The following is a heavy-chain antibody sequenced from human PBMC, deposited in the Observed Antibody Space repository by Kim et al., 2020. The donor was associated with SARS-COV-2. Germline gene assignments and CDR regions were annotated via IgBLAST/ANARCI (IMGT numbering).Heavy chain of an antibody. CDR3: ARDGGSGSHDAFDI. J-gene: IGHJ3*02. D-gene: IGHD3-10*01. V-gene: IGHV1-3*01. Sequence: SQQFQGRVTITRDTTASKAYMELSSLRSEDTAVDYCARDGGSGSHDAFDIWGQGTMVTVSS.